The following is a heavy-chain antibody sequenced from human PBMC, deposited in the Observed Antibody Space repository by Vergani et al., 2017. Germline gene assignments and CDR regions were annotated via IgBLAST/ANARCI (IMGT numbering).Heavy chain of an antibody. D-gene: IGHD2-2*01. J-gene: IGHJ6*03. CDR1: GFTFSACP. CDR2: ISARYPST. V-gene: IGHV3-23*01. CDR3: ARVSWYCTSMNCYPSSYMDV. Sequence: EVQLLQSGGGVIQPGGSVRLSCAASGFTFSACPMTWVRQAPGKGLEWVSAISARYPSTYYADSVKGRFTISRDNSKNTLYVQMNNLRTDDTAVYYCARVSWYCTSMNCYPSSYMDVWGKGTTVTVSS.